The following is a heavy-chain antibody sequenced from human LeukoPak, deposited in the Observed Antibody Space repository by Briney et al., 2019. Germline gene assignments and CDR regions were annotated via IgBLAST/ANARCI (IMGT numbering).Heavy chain of an antibody. CDR2: INTNTGNP. D-gene: IGHD3-9*01. CDR3: ARGLYYDILTGYYYFDY. J-gene: IGHJ4*02. Sequence: ASVTVSCKASGYTFTSYAMNWVRQAPGQGLEWMGWINTNTGNPTYAQGFTGRFVFSLDTSVSTAYLQISSLKAEDTAVYYCARGLYYDILTGYYYFDYWGQGTLVTVSS. V-gene: IGHV7-4-1*02. CDR1: GYTFTSYA.